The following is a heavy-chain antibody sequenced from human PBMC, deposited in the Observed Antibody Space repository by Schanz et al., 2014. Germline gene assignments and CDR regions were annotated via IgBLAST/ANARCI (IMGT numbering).Heavy chain of an antibody. J-gene: IGHJ5*01. CDR2: IYHSGST. V-gene: IGHV4-30-2*01. Sequence: QLQLQESGSGLVKPSQTLSLTCGVSGGSISSGGSSWNWIRLPPGKGLEWIGYIYHSGSTYYNPSLKSRVTISVDRSKNQCSLILNSVTAADTAVYYCARSPGDFPGWFDSWGQGTRVTVSS. D-gene: IGHD4-17*01. CDR1: GGSISSGGSS. CDR3: ARSPGDFPGWFDS.